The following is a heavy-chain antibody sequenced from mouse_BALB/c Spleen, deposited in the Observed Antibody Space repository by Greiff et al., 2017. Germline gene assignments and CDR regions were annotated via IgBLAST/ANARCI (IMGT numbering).Heavy chain of an antibody. CDR2: INPSTGYT. J-gene: IGHJ3*01. V-gene: IGHV1-7*01. D-gene: IGHD6-1*01. Sequence: QVQLKESGAELAKPGASVKMSCKASGYTFTSYWMHWVKQRPGQGLEWIGYINPSTGYTEYNQKFKDKATLTADKSSSTAYMQLSSLTSEDSAVYYCARASPGNVAWFAYWGQGTLVTVSA. CDR1: GYTFTSYW. CDR3: ARASPGNVAWFAY.